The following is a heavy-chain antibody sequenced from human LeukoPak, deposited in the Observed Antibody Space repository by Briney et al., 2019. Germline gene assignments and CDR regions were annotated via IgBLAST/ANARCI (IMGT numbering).Heavy chain of an antibody. D-gene: IGHD7-27*01. CDR1: GFTFSSYW. CDR2: INGGGSST. Sequence: PGGSLRLSCAASGFTFSSYWMHWVRQAAGKGLVWVSRINGGGSSTNYADSVKGRFTISRDNAKNTLYLQMNSLRGEDTAVYYCARGPSSNWGDFDYWGQGTLVIASS. J-gene: IGHJ4*02. V-gene: IGHV3-74*01. CDR3: ARGPSSNWGDFDY.